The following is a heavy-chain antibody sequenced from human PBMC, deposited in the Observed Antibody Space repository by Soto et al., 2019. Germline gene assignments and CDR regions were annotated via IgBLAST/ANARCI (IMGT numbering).Heavy chain of an antibody. D-gene: IGHD3-16*01. J-gene: IGHJ6*03. CDR2: ITTYTGNT. Sequence: QVQLVQSGDEVKKPGASVKVSCKASGYIFATYGIAWVRQAPGQGLEWVGWITTYTGNTHSATKVQGSLTMTTDRSTSTANMELGSRTTDDTAVYYCGMVDNYVTPTPQDVWGKGTTFTVSS. CDR3: GMVDNYVTPTPQDV. V-gene: IGHV1-18*01. CDR1: GYIFATYG.